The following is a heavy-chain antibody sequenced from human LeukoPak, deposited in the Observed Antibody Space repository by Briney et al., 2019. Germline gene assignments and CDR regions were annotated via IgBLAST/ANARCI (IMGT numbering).Heavy chain of an antibody. Sequence: SETLSLTCAVYGGSFSGYYWSWIRQPPGKGLEWIGEINHSGSTNYNPSLKSRVTISVDTSKNQFSLKLSSVTAADTAVYYCAREGNYPFDYWGQGTLVAVSS. V-gene: IGHV4-34*01. CDR2: INHSGST. CDR1: GGSFSGYY. D-gene: IGHD1-7*01. J-gene: IGHJ4*02. CDR3: AREGNYPFDY.